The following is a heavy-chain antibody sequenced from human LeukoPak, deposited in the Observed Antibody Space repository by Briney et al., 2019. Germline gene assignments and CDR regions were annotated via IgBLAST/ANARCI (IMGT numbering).Heavy chain of an antibody. V-gene: IGHV1-8*01. Sequence: ASVKVSCKASGYTFTSNDINWVRQAAGQGLEWMGWMNTHSGNAGYAQKFQGRVTMTRDTSISTAYMELGSLTSDDTAVYYCARIPQRVPHNWFDPWGQGTLVTVSS. CDR1: GYTFTSND. CDR2: MNTHSGNA. D-gene: IGHD1-1*01. J-gene: IGHJ5*02. CDR3: ARIPQRVPHNWFDP.